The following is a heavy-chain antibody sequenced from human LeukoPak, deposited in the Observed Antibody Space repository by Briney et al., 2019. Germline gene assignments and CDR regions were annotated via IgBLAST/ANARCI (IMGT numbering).Heavy chain of an antibody. D-gene: IGHD5-18*01. CDR2: IYSSGST. CDR3: ARGGLDTTRGGYFDY. V-gene: IGHV4-4*08. Sequence: SETLSLTCTVSGCSITGYHWSWIRQPPGKGLEWIGYIYSSGSTEYKPSLKSRATISADTSKNQFSLKLTSVTAADTAIYYCARGGLDTTRGGYFDYWGQGILVTVSS. J-gene: IGHJ4*02. CDR1: GCSITGYH.